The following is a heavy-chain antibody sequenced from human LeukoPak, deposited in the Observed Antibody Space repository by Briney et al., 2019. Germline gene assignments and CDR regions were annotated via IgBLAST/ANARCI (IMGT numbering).Heavy chain of an antibody. Sequence: HGESLKISCKGSGYSFTSYWIVWVRQMPGKGLEWMGIIYPGDSDTRYSPSFQGQVTLSADKSISTAYLQWSSLKASDTAMYYCARLVSGVGNWLDPWGQGTLVTVSS. D-gene: IGHD1-26*01. CDR1: GYSFTSYW. V-gene: IGHV5-51*01. J-gene: IGHJ5*02. CDR3: ARLVSGVGNWLDP. CDR2: IYPGDSDT.